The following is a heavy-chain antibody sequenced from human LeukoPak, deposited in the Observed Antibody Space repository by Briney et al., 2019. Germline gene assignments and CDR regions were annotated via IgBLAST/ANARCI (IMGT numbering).Heavy chain of an antibody. D-gene: IGHD3-22*01. Sequence: GSSVKVSCKASGGTFSSYAISWVRQAPGQGLEWMGGIIPIFGTANYAQKFQGRVTITTDESTSTAYMELSSLRSEDMAVYYCARGTYYYDSSGYFDAFDIWGQGTMVTVSS. J-gene: IGHJ3*02. CDR1: GGTFSSYA. V-gene: IGHV1-69*05. CDR2: IIPIFGTA. CDR3: ARGTYYYDSSGYFDAFDI.